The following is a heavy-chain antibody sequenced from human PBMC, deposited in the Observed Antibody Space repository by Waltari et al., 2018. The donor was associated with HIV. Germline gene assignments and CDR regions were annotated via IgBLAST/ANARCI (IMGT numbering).Heavy chain of an antibody. J-gene: IGHJ4*02. CDR3: ATTHGSGDYDNDFDY. CDR1: GFTFSVDC. D-gene: IGHD3-10*01. CDR2: INHAGTER. Sequence: EVQLVESGGGWVQPGGSLTLTCEAAGFTFSVDCGGWVRQAPGKGLEWVANINHAGTERHYVDSVRGRFTISRDNGKTSLFLQMNSLSVDDTAVYYCATTHGSGDYDNDFDYWGQGTLV. V-gene: IGHV3-7*03.